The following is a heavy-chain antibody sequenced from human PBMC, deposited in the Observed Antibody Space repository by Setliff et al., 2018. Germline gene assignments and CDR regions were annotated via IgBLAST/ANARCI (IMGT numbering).Heavy chain of an antibody. V-gene: IGHV1-69*05. CDR1: GGTFSSYA. CDR2: IIPLFGTA. D-gene: IGHD3-16*01. J-gene: IGHJ2*01. Sequence: SVKVSCKASGGTFSSYAISWVRQAPGQGLEWMGGIIPLFGTANYAQKFQGGVTITTDESTSTAYMELSSLRSEDTAVYYCARGGRDHWYFDLWGRGTLVTVSS. CDR3: ARGGRDHWYFDL.